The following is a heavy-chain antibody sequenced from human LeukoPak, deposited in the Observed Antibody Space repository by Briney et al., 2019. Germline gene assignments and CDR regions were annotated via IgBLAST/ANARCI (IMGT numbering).Heavy chain of an antibody. D-gene: IGHD5-24*01. V-gene: IGHV3-23*01. Sequence: PGGSLRLSCAASEFTFSSCAMSWVRQAPGEGLEWVSVISGSGGSTYYADSVKGRFTISRDNSKNTLYLQMNSLRAEDTAVYYCAKARCCDGYKDELDYWGQGTLVTVSS. CDR3: AKARCCDGYKDELDY. CDR2: ISGSGGST. J-gene: IGHJ4*02. CDR1: EFTFSSCA.